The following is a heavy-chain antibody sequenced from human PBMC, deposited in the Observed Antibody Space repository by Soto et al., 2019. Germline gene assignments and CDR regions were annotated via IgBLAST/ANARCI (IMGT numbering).Heavy chain of an antibody. CDR1: GYNLTSYG. V-gene: IGHV1-18*01. D-gene: IGHD3-3*01. Sequence: QVQLVQSGAEVKKPGASVKVSCKASGYNLTSYGINWVRQAPGQGLEWMGWISPHNGNINYAQTLQGRLTMTTDTSTSTAYMELRSLRSDDTAVYYCARDSLRFLDSFDYWGQVTLVTVSS. CDR2: ISPHNGNI. J-gene: IGHJ4*02. CDR3: ARDSLRFLDSFDY.